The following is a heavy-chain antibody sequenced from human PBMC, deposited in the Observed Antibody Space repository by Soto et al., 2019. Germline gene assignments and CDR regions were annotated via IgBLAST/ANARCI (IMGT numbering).Heavy chain of an antibody. J-gene: IGHJ6*02. Sequence: GGSLRLSCAASGFTVSSNYMSWVRQAPGKGLEWVSVIYSGGSTYYADSVKGRFTISRHNSKNTLYLQMNSLRAEDTAVYYCARDGCRQGTTIRTDCYGMDVWGQGTTVTVSS. V-gene: IGHV3-53*04. CDR3: ARDGCRQGTTIRTDCYGMDV. CDR1: GFTVSSNY. CDR2: IYSGGST. D-gene: IGHD3-3*02.